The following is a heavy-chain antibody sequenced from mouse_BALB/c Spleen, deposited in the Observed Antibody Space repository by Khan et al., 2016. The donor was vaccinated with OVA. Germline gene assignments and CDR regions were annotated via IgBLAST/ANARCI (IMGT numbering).Heavy chain of an antibody. V-gene: IGHV1-19*01. CDR2: INPFNGDT. J-gene: IGHJ1*01. CDR1: GSSFTGYT. Sequence: EVQLQQSGPELVKPGASMKMSCKASGSSFTGYTLNWVKQSHGKNLEWIGLINPFNGDTNYNQKFKGKATLIADKSSRTAYMELLSLTSEESAVYYCARRDGYYVHWYFDVWGAGTTVTVSS. CDR3: ARRDGYYVHWYFDV. D-gene: IGHD2-3*01.